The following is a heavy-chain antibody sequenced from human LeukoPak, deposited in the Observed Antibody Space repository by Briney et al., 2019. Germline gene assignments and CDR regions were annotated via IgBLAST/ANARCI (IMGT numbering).Heavy chain of an antibody. D-gene: IGHD6-13*01. CDR2: ISSSSSYI. CDR1: GVTFSSYS. Sequence: PGGSLRLSCAASGVTFSSYSMNWVRQAPGKGLEWVSSISSSSSYIYYADSVKGRLTTSRDSSKNTLHPQMNILRAEDTAVYYCAKSPPGAAARVNRLTYFDYWGQGTLVTVSS. J-gene: IGHJ4*02. CDR3: AKSPPGAAARVNRLTYFDY. V-gene: IGHV3-21*04.